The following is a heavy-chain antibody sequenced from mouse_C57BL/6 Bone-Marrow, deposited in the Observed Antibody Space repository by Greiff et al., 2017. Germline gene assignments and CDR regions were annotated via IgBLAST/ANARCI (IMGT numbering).Heavy chain of an antibody. CDR3: ARWGYPYYFDY. J-gene: IGHJ2*01. CDR2: IDPSDSYT. D-gene: IGHD2-2*01. V-gene: IGHV1-59*01. Sequence: QVQLQQPGAELVRPGPSVKLSCKASGYTFTSYWMHWVKQRPGQGLEWIGVIDPSDSYTNYNQKFKGKATLTVDTSSSTAYMQLSSLTSEDSAVYYCARWGYPYYFDYWGQGTTLTVSS. CDR1: GYTFTSYW.